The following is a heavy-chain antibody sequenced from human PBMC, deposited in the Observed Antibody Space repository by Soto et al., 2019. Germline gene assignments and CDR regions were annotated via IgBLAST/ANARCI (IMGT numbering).Heavy chain of an antibody. J-gene: IGHJ6*02. CDR1: GFTFSSYA. Sequence: GGSLRLSCAASGFTFSSYAMSWVRQAPGKGLEWVSAISGSGGSTYYADSVKGRFTISRDNSKNTLYLQMNSLRAEDTAVYYCAKEAAAGTNYYYGMYVWGQGTTVPVSS. V-gene: IGHV3-23*01. CDR2: ISGSGGST. D-gene: IGHD6-13*01. CDR3: AKEAAAGTNYYYGMYV.